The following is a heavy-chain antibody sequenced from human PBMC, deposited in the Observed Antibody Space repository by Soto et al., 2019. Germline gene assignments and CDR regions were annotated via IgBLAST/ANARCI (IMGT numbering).Heavy chain of an antibody. Sequence: QVQLVQSGAEVKKPGASVKVSCKASGYTFTSYGISWVRQAPGQGLEWMGWISAYNGNTNYAEKLQGRVTMNTEPSTSMAYMVLRSLRSDATDVSKCVVAAPPRCFAYWGEVTLIPVST. D-gene: IGHD2-15*01. V-gene: IGHV1-18*01. J-gene: IGHJ4*03. CDR3: VVAAPPRCFAY. CDR1: GYTFTSYG. CDR2: ISAYNGNT.